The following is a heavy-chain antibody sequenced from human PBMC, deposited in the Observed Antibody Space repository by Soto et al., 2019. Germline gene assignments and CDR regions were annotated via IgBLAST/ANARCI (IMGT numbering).Heavy chain of an antibody. CDR2: ISAYNGNT. V-gene: IGHV1-18*01. CDR1: GYTFTVYG. D-gene: IGHD2-8*02. Sequence: QVQLVQSGGEVKKPGASVKVACKASGYTFTVYGVSWVRQAAGHGLEWMGWISAYNGNTDYAQKLQGRGTMTTDTSTSTAYRELTSLRSDDTAVYYCARDKSGAVTSPGDYWGQGTLVTVSS. J-gene: IGHJ4*02. CDR3: ARDKSGAVTSPGDY.